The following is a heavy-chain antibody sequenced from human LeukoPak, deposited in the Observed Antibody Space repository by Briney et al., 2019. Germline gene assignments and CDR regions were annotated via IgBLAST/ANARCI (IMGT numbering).Heavy chain of an antibody. J-gene: IGHJ3*02. CDR2: ISYDGSTK. V-gene: IGHV3-30*04. CDR1: GFSFSSYA. Sequence: PGGSLRLSCAASGFSFSSYAMHWVRQAPGKGLEWVAVISYDGSTKDYADSVKGRFTMSRDNSKNTLYLQMNSLRAEDTAVYYCARDLYDSSGYYNRDDAFDIWGQGTMVTVSS. D-gene: IGHD3-22*01. CDR3: ARDLYDSSGYYNRDDAFDI.